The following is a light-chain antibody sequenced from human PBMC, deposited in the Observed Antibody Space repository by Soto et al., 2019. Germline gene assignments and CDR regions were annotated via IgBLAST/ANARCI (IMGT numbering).Light chain of an antibody. Sequence: QSGLTQPASVSGSPGQSIPVYCTGTSGDIGSYNRVSWYQQHPGKAPKLIIYEVTDRPSGVSNRFSGSKSGNTASLTISGLQAEDEAEYYCSSYTNINTRACVFGTGTKVTVL. CDR1: SGDIGSYNR. CDR2: EVT. CDR3: SSYTNINTRACV. V-gene: IGLV2-14*01. J-gene: IGLJ1*01.